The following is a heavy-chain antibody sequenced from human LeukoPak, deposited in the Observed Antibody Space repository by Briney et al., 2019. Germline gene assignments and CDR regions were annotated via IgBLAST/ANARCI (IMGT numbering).Heavy chain of an antibody. V-gene: IGHV4-4*02. CDR2: IHHRGGT. CDR3: ATPNDAFNI. CDR1: GGSISNENW. J-gene: IGHJ3*02. Sequence: SGTLSLTCAVSGGSISNENWWSWVRQPPGKGLEWIGEIHHRGGTNYNPSLRSRVTISIDTSKNQFSLKLTSVTAADTAVYYCATPNDAFNIWGQGAMVTVSS.